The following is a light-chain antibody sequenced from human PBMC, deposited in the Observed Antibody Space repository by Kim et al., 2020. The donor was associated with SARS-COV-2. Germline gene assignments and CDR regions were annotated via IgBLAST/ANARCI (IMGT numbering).Light chain of an antibody. CDR2: KTY. V-gene: IGKV1-5*03. CDR1: QSLSGW. J-gene: IGKJ4*01. Sequence: GDRVTITCRASQSLSGWLAWYQHKPGKAPKLLIYKTYVLESGVPSRFSGSDSGTEFTLTINSLQPDDFATYYCQQYNNYPLTFGGGTKVDIK. CDR3: QQYNNYPLT.